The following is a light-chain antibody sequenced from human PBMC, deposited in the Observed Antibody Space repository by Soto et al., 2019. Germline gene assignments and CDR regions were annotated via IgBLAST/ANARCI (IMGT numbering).Light chain of an antibody. J-gene: IGKJ1*01. CDR2: LGS. CDR1: QSLLHSNGYKY. CDR3: MQALQTPPT. V-gene: IGKV2-28*01. Sequence: DIVMTQSPLSLPVTPGEPASISCRSSQSLLHSNGYKYLDWYLQKPGQSPQLLIYLGSNRASGVPDRFSGSGSVTDFTLKISRVEAEDVGIYYCMQALQTPPTFGQGTKVEIK.